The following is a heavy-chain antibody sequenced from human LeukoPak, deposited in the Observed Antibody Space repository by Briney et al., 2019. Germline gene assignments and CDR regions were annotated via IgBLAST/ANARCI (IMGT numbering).Heavy chain of an antibody. J-gene: IGHJ3*02. Sequence: QTLSLTCALSGDSASRNSAGWDWVRLPPWSGLEWLGWTYYRSKWSSDYVVSVKSRLSIYADTSKNQFSLQLKSVSPEDTAVYYCARSQDQVGPGTYAFDIWGQGTMVTVST. CDR2: TYYRSKWSS. V-gene: IGHV6-1*01. D-gene: IGHD1-26*01. CDR1: GDSASRNSAG. CDR3: ARSQDQVGPGTYAFDI.